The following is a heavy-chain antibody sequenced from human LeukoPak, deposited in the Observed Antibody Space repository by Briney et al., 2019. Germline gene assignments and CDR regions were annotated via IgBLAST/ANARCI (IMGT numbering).Heavy chain of an antibody. CDR3: AELGITMIGGV. CDR1: GFTFSTYW. D-gene: IGHD3-10*02. J-gene: IGHJ6*04. Sequence: GGSLRLSCAGSGFTFSTYWMSWVRQVPGKGLEWVANINEDGSEKNYVDSVKGRFTISRDNAKNSLYLQMNSLRAEDTAVYYCAELGITMIGGVWGKGTTVTISS. V-gene: IGHV3-7*01. CDR2: INEDGSEK.